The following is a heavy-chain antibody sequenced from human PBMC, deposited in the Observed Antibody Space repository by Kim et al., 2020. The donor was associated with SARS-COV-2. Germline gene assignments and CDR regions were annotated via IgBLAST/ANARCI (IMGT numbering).Heavy chain of an antibody. CDR3: TTVDGRDFDY. J-gene: IGHJ4*02. D-gene: IGHD1-26*01. Sequence: GGSLRLSCVGAGFDFNDAWMTWVRRAPGKGLEWVGQIKSKADGETTDYSPSVKDRFTISRDDSQNSVYLEMNSLKREDTAVYFCTTVDGRDFDYWGQGTLVTVSS. CDR1: GFDFNDAW. V-gene: IGHV3-15*01. CDR2: IKSKADGETT.